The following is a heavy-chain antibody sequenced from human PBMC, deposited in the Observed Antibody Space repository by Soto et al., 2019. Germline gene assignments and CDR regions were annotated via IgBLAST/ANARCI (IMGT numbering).Heavy chain of an antibody. CDR2: ISYDGSDK. J-gene: IGHJ4*02. CDR1: GFSFSSYG. CDR3: ARFLGDGFDY. V-gene: IGHV3-30*04. Sequence: GGSLRLSCTGSGFSFSSYGMYWVRQAPGKGLECVADISYDGSDKYYADFVKGRFTISRDNSKNTVYLQMNSLRAEDTAVYYCARFLGDGFDYWGQGTLVTVSS.